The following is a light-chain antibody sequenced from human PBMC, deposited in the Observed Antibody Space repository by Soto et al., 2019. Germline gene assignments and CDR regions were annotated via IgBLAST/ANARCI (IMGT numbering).Light chain of an antibody. J-gene: IGKJ1*01. CDR2: GAS. V-gene: IGKV3-20*01. Sequence: ELVLTHSPGTLSLSPGERATLSCRASQSVNSSYLAWYQQKPGQAPRLLIYGASSRATGIPDRFSGSGSGTDFTLTISRLEPEDFAVYYCQQYGSSPGTFGQGTKVDIK. CDR1: QSVNSSY. CDR3: QQYGSSPGT.